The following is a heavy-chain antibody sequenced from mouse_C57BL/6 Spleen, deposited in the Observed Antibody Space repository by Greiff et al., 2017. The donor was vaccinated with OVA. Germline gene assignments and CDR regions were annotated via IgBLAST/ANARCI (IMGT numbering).Heavy chain of an antibody. J-gene: IGHJ4*01. Sequence: EVQGVESGGGLVQPGGSLKLSCAASGFTFSDYGMAWVRQAPRKGPEWVAFISNLAYSIYYADTVTGRFTISRENAKNTLYLEMSSLRSEDTAMYYCARRGDYPLAMDYWGQGTSVTVSS. D-gene: IGHD2-4*01. CDR3: ARRGDYPLAMDY. V-gene: IGHV5-15*04. CDR1: GFTFSDYG. CDR2: ISNLAYSI.